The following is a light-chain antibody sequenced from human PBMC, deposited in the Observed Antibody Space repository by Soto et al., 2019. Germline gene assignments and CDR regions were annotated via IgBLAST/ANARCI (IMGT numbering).Light chain of an antibody. CDR2: SNN. CDR3: AAWDDSLNGRGV. CDR1: SSNIGSNT. V-gene: IGLV1-44*01. Sequence: QSELTQPPSASGTPGQRVTISCSGSSSNIGSNTVNWYQQLPGTAPKLLIYSNNQRPSGVPDRFSGSRSGTSASLAISGLQSEDEGDYYCAAWDDSLNGRGVFGGGTKVTVL. J-gene: IGLJ3*02.